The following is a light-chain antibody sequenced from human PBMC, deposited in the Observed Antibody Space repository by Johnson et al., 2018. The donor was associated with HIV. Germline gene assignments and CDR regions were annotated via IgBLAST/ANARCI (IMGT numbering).Light chain of an antibody. CDR3: GTWDSRLRSGF. J-gene: IGLJ1*01. CDR2: DSY. CDR1: SSNIGNNY. V-gene: IGLV1-51*01. Sequence: QSVLTQPPSVSAAPGQKVTISCSGSSSNIGNNYVSWYQQLPGTAPKLLIYDSYKRPSGIPDRFSGSKSGTSATLGITGLQTGDEAEYYCGTWDSRLRSGFFGTGTKVTVL.